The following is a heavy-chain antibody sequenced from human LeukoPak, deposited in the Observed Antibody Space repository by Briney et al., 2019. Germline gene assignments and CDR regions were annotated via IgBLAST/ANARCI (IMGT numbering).Heavy chain of an antibody. D-gene: IGHD3-9*01. V-gene: IGHV4-34*01. CDR2: INHSGST. Sequence: SETLSLTCAVYGGSFSGYYWSWIRQPPGKGLEWIGEINHSGSTNYNPSLKSRVTISVDTSKNQFSLKLSSVTAADTAVYYCARVSPITIRYFDWLLKYYFDYWGQGTLVTVSS. CDR3: ARVSPITIRYFDWLLKYYFDY. J-gene: IGHJ4*02. CDR1: GGSFSGYY.